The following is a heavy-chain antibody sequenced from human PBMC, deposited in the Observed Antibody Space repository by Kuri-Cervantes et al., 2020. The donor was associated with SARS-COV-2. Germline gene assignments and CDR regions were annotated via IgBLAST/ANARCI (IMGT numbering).Heavy chain of an antibody. V-gene: IGHV1-69*13. D-gene: IGHD7-27*01. CDR2: IIPIFGTA. Sequence: SVKVSCKASGGTFSSYAISWVRQAPGQGLEWMGGIIPIFGTANYAQKFQGRVTITADESTSTDYMELSRLRSEDTAVYYCARDKLGLPFTYYMDVWGKGTTVTVSS. CDR3: ARDKLGLPFTYYMDV. CDR1: GGTFSSYA. J-gene: IGHJ6*03.